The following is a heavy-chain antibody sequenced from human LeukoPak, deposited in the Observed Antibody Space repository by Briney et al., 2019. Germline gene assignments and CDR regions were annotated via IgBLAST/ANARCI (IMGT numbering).Heavy chain of an antibody. J-gene: IGHJ4*02. CDR3: AKESDSGYHSEGPKI. D-gene: IGHD5-12*01. CDR1: RFVLSDFG. V-gene: IGHV3-30*02. Sequence: GGSLRLSRTPSRFVLSDFGMHCVCDAPRRGVGRVAFVWIDGSNEYYVGSVKGGSTISRDKSKNTLYLQMNSAREENTAFFTCAKESDSGYHSEGPKIWGLGTLVTVSS. CDR2: VWIDGSNE.